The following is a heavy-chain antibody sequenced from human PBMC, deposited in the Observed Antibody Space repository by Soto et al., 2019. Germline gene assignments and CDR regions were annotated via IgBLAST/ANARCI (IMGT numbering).Heavy chain of an antibody. D-gene: IGHD6-6*01. V-gene: IGHV4-39*01. J-gene: IGHJ4*02. CDR3: ARPSSSSSNHDY. CDR1: GGSISSSSHY. Sequence: SETLSLTCTVSGGSISSSSHYWGWIRQPPGKGLQWIGTFYYTGSTYYNPSLKSRVTISADSSKNQFSLKLSSVTAADTAVYYCARPSSSSSNHDYWGQGTLVTVSS. CDR2: FYYTGST.